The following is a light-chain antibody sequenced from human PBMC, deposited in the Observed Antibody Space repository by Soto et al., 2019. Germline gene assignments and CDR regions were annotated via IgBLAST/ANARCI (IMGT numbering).Light chain of an antibody. V-gene: IGLV2-14*01. Sequence: QSVLTQPASVSGSLGKSITIPGTETSSDLDYYNYVSWYQQPPGRAPQLMIYDVNDRPSGVSNRFSGSKFGITASLTISGRQAEDEAEYYCSSYTSTNTLVFGGGTKGTVL. J-gene: IGLJ2*01. CDR3: SSYTSTNTLV. CDR1: SSDLDYYNY. CDR2: DVN.